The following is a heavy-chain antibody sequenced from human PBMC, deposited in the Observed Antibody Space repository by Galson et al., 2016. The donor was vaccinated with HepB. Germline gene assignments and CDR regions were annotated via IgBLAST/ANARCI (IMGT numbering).Heavy chain of an antibody. CDR1: GGSFGGYY. Sequence: SETLSLTCTLSGGSFGGYYWSWLRQPPGKGLEWIGYVYSTGSTNYNPTLKSRVTISVDTSKNQFSLKLSSVTAADTAVYYCARDRKYYDSRLDYWGQGTLVTVSS. CDR3: ARDRKYYDSRLDY. D-gene: IGHD3-22*01. CDR2: VYSTGST. V-gene: IGHV4-59*12. J-gene: IGHJ4*02.